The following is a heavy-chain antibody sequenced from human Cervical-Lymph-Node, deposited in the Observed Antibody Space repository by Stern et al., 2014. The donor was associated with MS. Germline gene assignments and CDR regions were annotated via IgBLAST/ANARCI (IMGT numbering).Heavy chain of an antibody. V-gene: IGHV1-69*12. CDR2: IIPLFGTA. J-gene: IGHJ4*02. CDR1: GGTFSSST. Sequence: QVQLVQSGAEVKKPGSSVTVSCKASGGTFSSSTISWVRQAPGQGPEWMGGIIPLFGTANYAQMFQGRVTITADESTSTAYMELSSLRSEDTAVYYCAREFSQVLVYWGQGTLVTVSS. CDR3: AREFSQVLVY.